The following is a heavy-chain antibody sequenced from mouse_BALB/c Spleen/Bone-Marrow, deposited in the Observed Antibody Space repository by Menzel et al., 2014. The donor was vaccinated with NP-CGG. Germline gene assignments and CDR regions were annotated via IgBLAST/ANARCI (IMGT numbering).Heavy chain of an antibody. CDR3: TRHELGLFDC. CDR1: GFAFSSYD. D-gene: IGHD4-1*01. CDR2: ISNGGGST. Sequence: EVKLMESGGGLVKPGGSLKLSCAASGFAFSSYDMSWVRQTPEKRLEWVAYISNGGGSTYYPDTVKGRFTISRDNAKNTLYLQMSSLKSEDTAMYYCTRHELGLFDCWGQGTTLTISS. V-gene: IGHV5-12-1*01. J-gene: IGHJ2*01.